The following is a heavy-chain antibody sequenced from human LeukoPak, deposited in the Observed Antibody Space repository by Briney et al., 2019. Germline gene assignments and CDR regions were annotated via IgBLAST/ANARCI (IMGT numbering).Heavy chain of an antibody. J-gene: IGHJ4*02. V-gene: IGHV3-21*01. CDR3: AVGHDYGGINFDY. CDR2: ISSSSSYI. CDR1: GFTFSSYS. D-gene: IGHD4-23*01. Sequence: GGSLRLSCAASGFTFSSYSMNWVRQAPGKGLEWVSSISSSSSYIYYADSVKGRFSISRDNAKNSLYLQMNSLRAEDTAVYYCAVGHDYGGINFDYWGQGTLVTVSS.